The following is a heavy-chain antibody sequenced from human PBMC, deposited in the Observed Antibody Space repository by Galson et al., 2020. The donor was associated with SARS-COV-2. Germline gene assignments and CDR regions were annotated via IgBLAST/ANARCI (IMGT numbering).Heavy chain of an antibody. V-gene: IGHV4-4*02. Sequence: AAETLSLTCAVSGGTISSNNRWSVGRQPPGERLELTGDIYHSRYTNYNPSLKSRVTISVDNSKNQFSLKLSSVTAADTAVYYCARDTVVTIGDVMYYYYGMNVWGLATTVTVSS. D-gene: IGHD4-17*01. CDR1: GGTISSNNR. CDR2: IYHSRYT. J-gene: IGHJ6*02. CDR3: ARDTVVTIGDVMYYYYGMNV.